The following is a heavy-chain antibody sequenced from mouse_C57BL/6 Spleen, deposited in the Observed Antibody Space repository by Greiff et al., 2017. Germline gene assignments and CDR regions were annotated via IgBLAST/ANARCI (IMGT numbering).Heavy chain of an antibody. V-gene: IGHV1-80*01. CDR1: GYAFSSYW. D-gene: IGHD1-1*01. CDR3: ARSPFITTVVATNFDY. Sequence: QVQLKESGAELVKPGASVKISCKASGYAFSSYWMNWVKQRPGKGLEWIGQIYPGDGDTNYNGKIKGKATLTADKSSSTAYMQLSSLTSEDSAVYFCARSPFITTVVATNFDYWGQGTTLTVSS. CDR2: IYPGDGDT. J-gene: IGHJ2*01.